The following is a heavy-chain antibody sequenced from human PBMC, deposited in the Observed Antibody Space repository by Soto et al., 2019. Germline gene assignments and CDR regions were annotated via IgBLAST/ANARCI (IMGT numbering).Heavy chain of an antibody. CDR2: SSWNSGNK. CDR3: AKEAGLVRFFDWLSNGLDV. V-gene: IGHV3-9*01. CDR1: GFTFDDYA. Sequence: EVQLVESGGDLVQPGRSLRLSCAASGFTFDDYAMHWVRQAPGKGLEWVSGSSWNSGNKGYADSVKGRFTISRDNAKNFLYLEMSSLRAEDTALYYCAKEAGLVRFFDWLSNGLDVWGQGTAVTVS. J-gene: IGHJ6*02. D-gene: IGHD3-9*01.